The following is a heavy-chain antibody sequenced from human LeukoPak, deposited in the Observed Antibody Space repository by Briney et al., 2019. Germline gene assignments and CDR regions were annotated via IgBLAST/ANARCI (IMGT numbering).Heavy chain of an antibody. CDR1: GGSISSYY. Sequence: SETLSLTCTVSGGSISSYYWSWIRQPPGKGLEWIGYIYYSGSTNYNPFLKSRVTISVDTSKNQFSLKLSSVTAADTAVYYCAREGTYGSGSYYNVDYCYYYYMDVWGKGTTVTVSS. V-gene: IGHV4-59*01. CDR2: IYYSGST. CDR3: AREGTYGSGSYYNVDYCYYYYMDV. D-gene: IGHD3-10*01. J-gene: IGHJ6*03.